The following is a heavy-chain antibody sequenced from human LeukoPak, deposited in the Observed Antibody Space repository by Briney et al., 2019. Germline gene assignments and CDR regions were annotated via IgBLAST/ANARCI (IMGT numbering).Heavy chain of an antibody. CDR2: IYSGGST. Sequence: GGSLRLSCAASGFTVSSNYMSWVRQAPGKGLEWVSVIYSGGSTYYADSAKGRFTISRDNSKNTLYLQMNSLRADDTAVYYCSRVAAAAGLVIDYWGQGTLVTVSS. V-gene: IGHV3-53*01. D-gene: IGHD6-13*01. CDR3: SRVAAAAGLVIDY. J-gene: IGHJ4*02. CDR1: GFTVSSNY.